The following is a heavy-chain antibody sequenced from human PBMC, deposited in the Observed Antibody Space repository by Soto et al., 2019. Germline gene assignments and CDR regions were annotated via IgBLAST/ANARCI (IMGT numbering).Heavy chain of an antibody. CDR1: GFTFSSYA. CDR2: ISGSGGST. J-gene: IGHJ4*02. V-gene: IGHV3-23*01. CDR3: AKELVPFGGVIATWDFDY. D-gene: IGHD3-16*02. Sequence: PGGSLRLSCASSGFTFSSYAMSWVRQAPGKGLEWVSAISGSGGSTYYADSVKGRFTISRDNSKNTLYLQMNSLRAEDTAVYYCAKELVPFGGVIATWDFDYWGQGTLVTVSS.